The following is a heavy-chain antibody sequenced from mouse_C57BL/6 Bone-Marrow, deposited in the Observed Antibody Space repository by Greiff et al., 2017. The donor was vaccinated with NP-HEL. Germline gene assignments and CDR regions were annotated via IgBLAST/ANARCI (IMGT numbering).Heavy chain of an antibody. D-gene: IGHD2-10*01. CDR1: GYAFSSSW. J-gene: IGHJ2*01. CDR3: AALNFLLRDY. CDR2: IYPGDGDT. V-gene: IGHV1-82*01. Sequence: QVQLQQSGPELVKPGASVKISCKASGYAFSSSWMNWVKQRPGKGLEWIGRIYPGDGDTNYNGKFKGKATLTADKSSSTAYMQLSSLTSEDSAVYFGAALNFLLRDYWGQGTTLTVSS.